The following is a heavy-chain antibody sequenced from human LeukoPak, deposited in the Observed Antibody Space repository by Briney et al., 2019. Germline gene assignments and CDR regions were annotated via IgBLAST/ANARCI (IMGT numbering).Heavy chain of an antibody. CDR3: ARSASSSAILNYYYYGMDV. CDR2: ISSGGST. J-gene: IGHJ6*02. V-gene: IGHV3-66*01. Sequence: GGSLRLSCAASGFTVSSNYMSWVRQAPGKGLAWVSVISSGGSTYYADSVKGRFTISRDNSKNTLYLQMNRLRAEDTAVYYCARSASSSAILNYYYYGMDVWGQGTTVTVSS. CDR1: GFTVSSNY. D-gene: IGHD6-13*01.